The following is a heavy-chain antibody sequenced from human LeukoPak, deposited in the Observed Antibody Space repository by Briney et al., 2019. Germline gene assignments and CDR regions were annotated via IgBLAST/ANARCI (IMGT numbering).Heavy chain of an antibody. V-gene: IGHV4-39*07. Sequence: KPSETLSLTCTVSGGSISSSSYYWGWIRQPPGKGLEWIGSIYYSGSTYYNPSLKSRVTISVDTSKNQFSLKLSSVTAADTAVYYCARKGVYSGSWGGWFDPWGQGTLVTVSS. D-gene: IGHD6-13*01. CDR3: ARKGVYSGSWGGWFDP. CDR2: IYYSGST. J-gene: IGHJ5*02. CDR1: GGSISSSSYY.